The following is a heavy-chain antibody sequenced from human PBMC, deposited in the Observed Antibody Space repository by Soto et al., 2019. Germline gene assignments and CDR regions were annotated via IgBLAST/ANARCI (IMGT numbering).Heavy chain of an antibody. D-gene: IGHD7-27*01. J-gene: IGHJ3*01. CDR1: GYSISSGYY. CDR3: ARFELVGLTGEF. V-gene: IGHV4-38-2*02. Sequence: SETLSLTCTVSGYSISSGYYWGWIRQPPGKGLEWIGSIYHSGSTYYNPSLKSRVTISVDTSKNQFSLKLISVTAADTAGYYCARFELVGLTGEFWGQGTMVTVSS. CDR2: IYHSGST.